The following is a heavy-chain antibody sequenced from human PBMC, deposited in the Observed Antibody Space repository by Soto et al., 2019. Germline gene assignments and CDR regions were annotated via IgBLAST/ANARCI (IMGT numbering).Heavy chain of an antibody. CDR3: ATEVYWLRSNWFDP. D-gene: IGHD5-12*01. Sequence: ASVKVSCKVSGYTLTELSMHWVRQAPGKGLEWMGGFDPEDGETIYAQKFQGRVTMTEDTSTATAYMELSSLRSEDTAVYYCATEVYWLRSNWFDPWGQGTLVTVSS. CDR2: FDPEDGET. CDR1: GYTLTELS. J-gene: IGHJ5*02. V-gene: IGHV1-24*01.